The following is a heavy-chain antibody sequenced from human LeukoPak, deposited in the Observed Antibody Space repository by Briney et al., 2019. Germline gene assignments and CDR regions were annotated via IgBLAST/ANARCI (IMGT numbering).Heavy chain of an antibody. V-gene: IGHV4-61*08. CDR3: AKNYYESSGYYYNLFDP. CDR1: AGSTCSADCY. CDR2: IYYSGST. D-gene: IGHD3-22*01. J-gene: IGHJ5*02. Sequence: SGTPSLTSSASAGSTCSADCYWSWRRQPPRRGLGWIVFIYYSGSTYYNPSLKSRFTISADTSKNQFYLKLSTVTAADTAVYYCAKNYYESSGYYYNLFDPWGQGTLVTVSS.